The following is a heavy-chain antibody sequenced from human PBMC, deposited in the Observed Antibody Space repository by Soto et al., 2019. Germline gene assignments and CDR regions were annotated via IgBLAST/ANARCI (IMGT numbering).Heavy chain of an antibody. Sequence: QVQLQESGPGLVKPSQTLSLTCTVSGGSISSRGYYWSWIRQHPGKGLEWIGYIYYSGSTYYNPSLKSRVTMSVDTSKNQFSLKLSSVTAADTAVYYCARGMGSDYDSLDYWGQGTLVTVSS. CDR3: ARGMGSDYDSLDY. CDR2: IYYSGST. CDR1: GGSISSRGYY. D-gene: IGHD5-12*01. V-gene: IGHV4-31*03. J-gene: IGHJ4*02.